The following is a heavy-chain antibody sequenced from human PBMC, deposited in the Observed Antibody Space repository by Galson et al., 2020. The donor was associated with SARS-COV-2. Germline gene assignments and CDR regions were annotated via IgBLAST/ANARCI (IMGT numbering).Heavy chain of an antibody. J-gene: IGHJ4*02. D-gene: IGHD6-6*01. V-gene: IGHV2-70*11. CDR3: ARMLWGDSSSSEGGVEGYFDD. Sequence: ESGPTLVKPTQTLTLTCTFSGFSLSTSGMCVSWIRQPPGKTPEWLARIDWDDDKYYSTSLKTRLTISKDTSKNQVVLTMTNMDPVDTATYYCARMLWGDSSSSEGGVEGYFDDWGQGTLVAVSS. CDR1: GFSLSTSGMC. CDR2: IDWDDDK.